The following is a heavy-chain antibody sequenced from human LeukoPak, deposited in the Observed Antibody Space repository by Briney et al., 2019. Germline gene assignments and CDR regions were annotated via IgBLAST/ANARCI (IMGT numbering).Heavy chain of an antibody. D-gene: IGHD3-10*01. CDR3: ARDRGWDASDI. Sequence: ASVKVSCKASGYIFTGQYIHWVRQTPGQGLEWMGRINPENGGTDYAKKFKGRVAMTRDTSISTAYMDLTRLRSDDSAVYHCARDRGWDASDIWGQGTLVTVSS. J-gene: IGHJ3*02. V-gene: IGHV1-2*06. CDR1: GYIFTGQY. CDR2: INPENGGT.